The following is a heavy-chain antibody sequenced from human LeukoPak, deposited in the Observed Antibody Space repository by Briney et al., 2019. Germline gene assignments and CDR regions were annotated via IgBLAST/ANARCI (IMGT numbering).Heavy chain of an antibody. CDR1: GFTFSSYA. Sequence: PGGSLRLSCAASGFTFSSYAMSWVRQAPGKGLEWVSAISGSGGSTYYADSVKSRFTISRDNSKNTLYLQMNSLRAEDTAVYYCAKGSASYSSSSFDYWGQGTLVTVSS. CDR3: AKGSASYSSSSFDY. V-gene: IGHV3-23*01. J-gene: IGHJ4*02. CDR2: ISGSGGST. D-gene: IGHD6-13*01.